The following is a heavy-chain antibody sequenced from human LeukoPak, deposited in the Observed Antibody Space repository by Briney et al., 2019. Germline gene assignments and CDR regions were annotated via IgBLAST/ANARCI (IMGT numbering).Heavy chain of an antibody. CDR2: IYYSGST. CDR3: ARDGYSGLYNWFDP. Sequence: SETLSLTCTVSGGSISIYYWSWIRQPPGKGLEWIGYIYYSGSTNYNPSLKSRVTISVDTSKNQFSLKLSSVTAADTAVYYCARDGYSGLYNWFDPWGQGTLVTVSS. V-gene: IGHV4-59*12. CDR1: GGSISIYY. D-gene: IGHD1-26*01. J-gene: IGHJ5*02.